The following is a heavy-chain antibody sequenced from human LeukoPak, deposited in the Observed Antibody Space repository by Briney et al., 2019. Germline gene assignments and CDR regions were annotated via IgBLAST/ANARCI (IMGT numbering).Heavy chain of an antibody. CDR3: ARVNIPYYFDY. CDR1: GFTFSSYE. Sequence: PGGSLRLSCAASGFTFSSYEMNWVRQAPGKGLEWFSYISSSGSTIYYADSVKGRFTISRDNAKNSLYLQMNSLRAEDTAVYYCARVNIPYYFDYWGQGTLVTVSS. CDR2: ISSSGSTI. D-gene: IGHD2/OR15-2a*01. V-gene: IGHV3-48*03. J-gene: IGHJ4*02.